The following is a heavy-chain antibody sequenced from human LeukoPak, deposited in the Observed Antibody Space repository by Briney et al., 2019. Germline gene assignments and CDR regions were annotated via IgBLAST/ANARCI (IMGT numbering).Heavy chain of an antibody. CDR2: IYYSVST. CDR3: ARVDGDYGDYYYYMDV. CDR1: GCSLSNGGYY. V-gene: IGHV4-31*03. Sequence: PSETLSLTCPVSGCSLSNGGYYWSWIRQHPGKALEWIGYIYYSVSTYSNPSLNSRVTISVDTSENQFSLKLSSVTAADTAVYYCARVDGDYGDYYYYMDVWGKGTTVTVSS. J-gene: IGHJ6*03. D-gene: IGHD4-17*01.